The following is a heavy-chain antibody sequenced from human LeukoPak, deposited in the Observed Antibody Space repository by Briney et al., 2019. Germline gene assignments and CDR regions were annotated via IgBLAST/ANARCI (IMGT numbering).Heavy chain of an antibody. CDR3: ARALNPGCRTWRVCYFDY. CDR1: GFIFSGYW. CDR2: IKEDGSER. J-gene: IGHJ4*02. D-gene: IGHD2-8*01. V-gene: IGHV3-7*01. Sequence: GGSLRLSCAASGFIFSGYWMNWVRQVPGKGLEWVANIKEDGSERYYADSVKGRFTISRDNAKNSLFLQMNSLRVEDTAIYYCARALNPGCRTWRVCYFDYWGQGSLVTVPS.